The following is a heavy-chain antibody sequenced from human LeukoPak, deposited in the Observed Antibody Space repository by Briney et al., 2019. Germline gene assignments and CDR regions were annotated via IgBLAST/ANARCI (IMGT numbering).Heavy chain of an antibody. CDR2: ISYSGST. CDR3: ARHKDYGSGSLYDS. V-gene: IGHV4-59*08. CDR1: GGSISRSY. J-gene: IGHJ4*02. D-gene: IGHD3-10*01. Sequence: SETLSLTCTVSGGSISRSYWSWIRQPPGKGLDWIGYISYSGSTNYDPSLKSRVTISVDTSKNQLSLRLTSVTAADTAVYYCARHKDYGSGSLYDSWGQGTLVTVSS.